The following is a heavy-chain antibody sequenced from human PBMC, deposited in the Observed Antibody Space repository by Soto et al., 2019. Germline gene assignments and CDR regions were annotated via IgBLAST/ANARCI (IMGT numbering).Heavy chain of an antibody. V-gene: IGHV4-34*01. CDR2: INHSGST. Sequence: QVQLQQWGAGLLKPSETLSLTCAVYGGSFSGYYWSWIRQPPGKGLEWIGEINHSGSTNYNPSLKRRVTISVDTSKHQFSLKLSSVTAADTAVYYWARLRSFDWPFDYWGQGTLVTVSS. CDR1: GGSFSGYY. J-gene: IGHJ4*02. D-gene: IGHD3-9*01. CDR3: ARLRSFDWPFDY.